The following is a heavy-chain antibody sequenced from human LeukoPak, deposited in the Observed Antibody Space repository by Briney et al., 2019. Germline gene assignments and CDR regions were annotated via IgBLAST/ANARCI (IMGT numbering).Heavy chain of an antibody. J-gene: IGHJ4*02. V-gene: IGHV3-48*04. CDR3: AKGGVVIILPFDY. Sequence: PGGSLRLSCAASGFTFSSYSMNWVRQAPGKGLEWVSYISSSSSIIYYADSVKGRFTISRDNAKNSLYLQMNSLRAEDTAVYYCAKGGVVIILPFDYWGQGTLVTVSS. CDR2: ISSSSSII. D-gene: IGHD3-3*01. CDR1: GFTFSSYS.